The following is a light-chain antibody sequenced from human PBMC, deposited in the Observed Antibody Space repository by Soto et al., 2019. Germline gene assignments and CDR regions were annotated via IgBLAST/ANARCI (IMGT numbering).Light chain of an antibody. V-gene: IGLV2-14*03. CDR2: DVS. Sequence: QSVLTQPASVSGSPGQSITISCTGTISDVSGYNFVSWYQQYPGKAPKLMIYDVSNRPSGVSNRFSGSKPGNTASLTISGLQAEDEADYYCSSYTSSNTYVFGAGTKVTVL. J-gene: IGLJ1*01. CDR3: SSYTSSNTYV. CDR1: ISDVSGYNF.